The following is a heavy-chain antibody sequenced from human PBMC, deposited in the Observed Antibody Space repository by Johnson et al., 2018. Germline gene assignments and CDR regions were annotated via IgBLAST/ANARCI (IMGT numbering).Heavy chain of an antibody. Sequence: QVQLVQSGGGVVQPGRSLRLSCAASGFTFSSYGMHWVRQAPGKGLEWVAVISYDGSNKYYADSVKGRFTISRDNSTNTLYLQMNSLRAEDTAVYYCAKDPSVQRAVGPVLRFLEWLSYPRYSMDGWGQGTTVTVSS. J-gene: IGHJ6*02. CDR2: ISYDGSNK. CDR1: GFTFSSYG. CDR3: AKDPSVQRAVGPVLRFLEWLSYPRYSMDG. D-gene: IGHD3-3*01. V-gene: IGHV3-30*18.